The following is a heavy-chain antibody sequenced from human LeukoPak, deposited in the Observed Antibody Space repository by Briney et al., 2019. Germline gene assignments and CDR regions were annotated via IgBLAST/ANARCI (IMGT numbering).Heavy chain of an antibody. CDR3: AKATGGGITIFGVVMTAFDY. D-gene: IGHD3-3*01. CDR1: GFTFSIYA. CDR2: ISGSGGTA. Sequence: GGSLRLSCAASGFTFSIYAMSWVRQAPGKGLEWVSAISGSGGTAYYADSVKGRFTISRDNSKNTLYLQMNSLRAEDTAVYYCAKATGGGITIFGVVMTAFDYWGQGTLVAVSS. V-gene: IGHV3-23*01. J-gene: IGHJ4*02.